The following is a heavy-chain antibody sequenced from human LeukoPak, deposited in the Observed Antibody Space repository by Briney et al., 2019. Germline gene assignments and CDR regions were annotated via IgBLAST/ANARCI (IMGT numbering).Heavy chain of an antibody. CDR2: IYYSGST. CDR1: GGSISSYY. Sequence: SETLSLTCSVSGGSISSYYWSWIRQPPGKGLEWIGYIYYSGSTNYNPSLKSRVTISVDTSKNQFSLKLSSVTAADTALYYCARSRGYFDYWGQGTLVTVSS. V-gene: IGHV4-59*01. J-gene: IGHJ4*02. CDR3: ARSRGYFDY. D-gene: IGHD6-13*01.